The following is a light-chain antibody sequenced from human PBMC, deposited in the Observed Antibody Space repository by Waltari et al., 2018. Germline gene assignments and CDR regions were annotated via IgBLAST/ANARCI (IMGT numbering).Light chain of an antibody. V-gene: IGLV2-8*01. CDR3: SSYAGSNNLV. Sequence: QSALTQPPSASGSPGQHVTIPCPGTRSHVGGYNYVSWYQQHPGKAPKLMIYEVSKRPSGFPDRFSGSKSGNTASLTVSGLQAEDEADYYCSSYAGSNNLVFGGGTKLTVL. J-gene: IGLJ2*01. CDR1: RSHVGGYNY. CDR2: EVS.